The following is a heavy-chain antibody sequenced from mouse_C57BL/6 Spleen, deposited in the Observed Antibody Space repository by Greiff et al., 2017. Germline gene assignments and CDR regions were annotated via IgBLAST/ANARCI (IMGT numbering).Heavy chain of an antibody. CDR3: ARTHYFGC. Sequence: EVQLQQSGPELVKPGASVKISCKASGYTFTDYYMNWVKQSHGKSLEWIGDINPNNGGTSYNQKFKGKATLTVDKSSSTAYMELRSLTSEDSAVYYCARTHYFGCWGQGTTLTVSS. J-gene: IGHJ2*01. V-gene: IGHV1-26*01. CDR2: INPNNGGT. CDR1: GYTFTDYY.